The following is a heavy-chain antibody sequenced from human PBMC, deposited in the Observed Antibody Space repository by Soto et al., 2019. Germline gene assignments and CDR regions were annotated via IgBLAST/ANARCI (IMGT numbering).Heavy chain of an antibody. J-gene: IGHJ4*02. Sequence: QITLKESGPALVKPTQTLTLTCTFSGFSLSTSGVGVGWIRQPPGEALEWLALIYWDDYKHFSPSLESRLPITKDTPKNQVVLTMTNMDPVDTATYYWGHKGGGDRILDYWGQGTLVTVSS. CDR1: GFSLSTSGVG. D-gene: IGHD3-16*01. CDR2: IYWDDYK. V-gene: IGHV2-5*02. CDR3: GHKGGGDRILDY.